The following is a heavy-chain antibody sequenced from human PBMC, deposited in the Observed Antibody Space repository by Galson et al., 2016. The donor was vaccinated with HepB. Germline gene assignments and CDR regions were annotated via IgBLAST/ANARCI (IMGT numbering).Heavy chain of an antibody. Sequence: SVKVSCKASGYTFTDYYMHWVRQAPGQGLEWMGWISPNSGGTYFAQKFRGWVTMTRDTSLNTAYMELSRLKFDDTAVYYCARLSRLISISGVLIARGGYFDLWGRGTLVTVSS. V-gene: IGHV1-2*04. CDR2: ISPNSGGT. CDR1: GYTFTDYY. D-gene: IGHD3-3*01. J-gene: IGHJ2*01. CDR3: ARLSRLISISGVLIARGGYFDL.